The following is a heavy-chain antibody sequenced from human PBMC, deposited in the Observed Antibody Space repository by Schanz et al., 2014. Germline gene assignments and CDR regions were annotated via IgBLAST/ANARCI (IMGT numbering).Heavy chain of an antibody. J-gene: IGHJ5*02. CDR1: GFTFSSYW. CDR3: AKDQLANYRGSGYNWFDP. CDR2: IKQDGSEK. Sequence: EVQLVESGGGLVQPGGSLRLSCAASGFTFSSYWMSWVRQAPGEGLEWVANIKQDGSEKYYVDSVKGRFTISRDNAKNSLYLQMNSLRPEDTAVYYCAKDQLANYRGSGYNWFDPWGQGTLVTVSS. V-gene: IGHV3-7*01. D-gene: IGHD3-10*01.